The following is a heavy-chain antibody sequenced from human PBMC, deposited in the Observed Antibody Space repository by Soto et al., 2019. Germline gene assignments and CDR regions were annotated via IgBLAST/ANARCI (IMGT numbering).Heavy chain of an antibody. J-gene: IGHJ5*02. D-gene: IGHD6-13*01. Sequence: SETLSLTCTVSGGSISSGGYYWSWIRQHPGKGLEWIGSIYYSGSTYYNPSLKSRVTISVDTSKNQFSLKLISVTAADTAVYYCARTWGIVAAGPLPYNWFDPWGQGTLVTVCS. CDR2: IYYSGST. CDR1: GGSISSGGYY. V-gene: IGHV4-31*03. CDR3: ARTWGIVAAGPLPYNWFDP.